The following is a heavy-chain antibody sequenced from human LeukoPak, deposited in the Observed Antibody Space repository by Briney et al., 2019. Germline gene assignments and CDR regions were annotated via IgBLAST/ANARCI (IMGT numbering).Heavy chain of an antibody. CDR1: GCSISSGDYY. D-gene: IGHD3-16*01. V-gene: IGHV4-30-4*01. Sequence: PSVTLSLTCTVSGCSISSGDYYWIWMRQPPGKGLEWIGYIYYSGSTYYNPSLKRRVTISVDPSKDQFSLKLSSVTAADTVVYYCAHFRGGSFDFWGQGTMVTVSS. J-gene: IGHJ3*01. CDR2: IYYSGST. CDR3: AHFRGGSFDF.